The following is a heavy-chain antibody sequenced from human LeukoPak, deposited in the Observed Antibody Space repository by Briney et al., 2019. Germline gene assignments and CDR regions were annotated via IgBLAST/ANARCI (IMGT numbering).Heavy chain of an antibody. CDR3: ARGYGDYGFYYYYYMDV. Sequence: SQTLSLTCTVSGGSISSGGYYWSWVRQHPGKGLEWIEYMYYDSSTYYNPSLKSRLTISVDTSKNQFSLKLSSVTAADTAVYYCARGYGDYGFYYYYYMDVWGKGTTVTVSS. J-gene: IGHJ6*03. CDR2: MYYDSST. D-gene: IGHD4-17*01. CDR1: GGSISSGGYY. V-gene: IGHV4-31*03.